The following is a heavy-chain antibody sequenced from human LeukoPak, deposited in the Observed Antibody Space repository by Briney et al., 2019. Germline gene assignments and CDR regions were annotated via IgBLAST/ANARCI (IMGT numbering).Heavy chain of an antibody. V-gene: IGHV3-23*01. CDR1: GFTFSSYA. J-gene: IGHJ4*02. Sequence: GGSLRLSCAASGFTFSSYAMSWVRQAPGKGLEWVSAISGSGGSTYYADSVKGRFTISRDNSKNTLYLQMNSLRAEDTAVYYCAKGVGATILQLGFDYWGQGTLVTVSS. CDR3: AKGVGATILQLGFDY. CDR2: ISGSGGST. D-gene: IGHD1-26*01.